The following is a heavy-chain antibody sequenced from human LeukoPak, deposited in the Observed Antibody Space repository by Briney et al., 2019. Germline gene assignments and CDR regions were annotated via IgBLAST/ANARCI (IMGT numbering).Heavy chain of an antibody. J-gene: IGHJ4*02. D-gene: IGHD5-18*01. CDR3: ARDYSYSAFDW. V-gene: IGHV3-33*01. CDR2: IWYDGSKK. CDR1: GFTFSSYG. Sequence: GRSLSLSCAASGFTFSSYGMHWVRQAPGKGLEWVAGIWYDGSKKYYADSVKGRFTISRDDSKNTVYVQMNSLRAEDTAVYYCARDYSYSAFDWWGQGTLVTVSS.